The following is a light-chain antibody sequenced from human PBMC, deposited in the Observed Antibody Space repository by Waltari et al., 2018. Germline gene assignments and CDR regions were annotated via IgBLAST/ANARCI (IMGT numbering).Light chain of an antibody. V-gene: IGKV5-2*01. CDR1: QDIDDE. CDR3: LEHDNFPTHT. CDR2: EAT. Sequence: TTLTQSPAFMSATPRDKGNIPCRASQDIDDEMNWYQQKPGEGAIFIIQEATTLVPGIPPRFSGSGYGTDFTLTINNIQSEDVASYFCLEHDNFPTHTFGQGTKLEIK. J-gene: IGKJ2*01.